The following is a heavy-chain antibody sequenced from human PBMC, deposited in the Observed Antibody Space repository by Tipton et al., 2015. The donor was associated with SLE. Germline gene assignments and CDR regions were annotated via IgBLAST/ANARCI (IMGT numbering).Heavy chain of an antibody. CDR2: TYPRDSDT. V-gene: IGHV5-51*04. CDR1: GYSFSSYW. D-gene: IGHD6-6*01. Sequence: QLVQSGVEVKKQGESLRISCKVSGYSFSSYWIGWVRQMPGKGLEWMGATYPRDSDTRYSPSFQGQVTISVDKPISTAYLQWGRLEASDTAMYYCTRHRYSSSSGDFWGQGTLLIVSS. J-gene: IGHJ4*02. CDR3: TRHRYSSSSGDF.